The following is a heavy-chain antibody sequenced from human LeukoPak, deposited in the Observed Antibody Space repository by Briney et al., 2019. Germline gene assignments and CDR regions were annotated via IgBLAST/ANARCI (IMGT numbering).Heavy chain of an antibody. CDR3: AREDSGTSGYVFDP. CDR1: GGSVNNYY. D-gene: IGHD3-22*01. Sequence: SETLSLTCIVSGGSVNNYYWSWIRQPPGKGLEWIGSVYHSGSTSYNPSLKSRVTISRDTSKNQFSLRLTSVTAADTAVYYCAREDSGTSGYVFDPWGQGTLVTVSS. CDR2: VYHSGST. V-gene: IGHV4-59*02. J-gene: IGHJ5*02.